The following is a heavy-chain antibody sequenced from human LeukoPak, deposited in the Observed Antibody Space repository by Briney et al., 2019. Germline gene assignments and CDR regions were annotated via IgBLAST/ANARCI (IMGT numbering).Heavy chain of an antibody. CDR3: TTVAIRWYGPPGY. D-gene: IGHD6-13*01. Sequence: GGSLRLSCATSGFIFSDYAMTWVRQAPGKGLEWVGRIKSKTDGGTTDYAAPVKGRFTISRDDSRNTLYLQMNSLKTEDTAVYYCTTVAIRWYGPPGYWGQGTLVTVSS. CDR1: GFIFSDYA. J-gene: IGHJ4*02. V-gene: IGHV3-15*01. CDR2: IKSKTDGGTT.